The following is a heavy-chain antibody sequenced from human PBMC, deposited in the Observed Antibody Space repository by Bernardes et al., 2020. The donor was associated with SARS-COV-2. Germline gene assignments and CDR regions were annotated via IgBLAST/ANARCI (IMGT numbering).Heavy chain of an antibody. J-gene: IGHJ5*02. CDR3: ASQIVVAA. CDR2: IDTDGSRT. D-gene: IGHD3-22*01. Sequence: GGSLRLSCTVSGFTFSSYWMHWVRQAPGKGLVWVANIDTDGSRTNYADSVKGRFTISRDNAKNTLYLQMNSLRAEDTAVYYCASQIVVAAWGQGTLVTVSS. CDR1: GFTFSSYW. V-gene: IGHV3-74*01.